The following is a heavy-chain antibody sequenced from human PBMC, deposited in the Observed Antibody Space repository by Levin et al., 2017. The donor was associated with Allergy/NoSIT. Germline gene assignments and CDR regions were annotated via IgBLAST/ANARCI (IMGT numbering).Heavy chain of an antibody. CDR2: INPNSGGT. CDR1: GYTFTGYY. D-gene: IGHD6-19*01. V-gene: IGHV1-2*04. CDR3: ARAGYSSGWYWFDP. Sequence: VASVKVSCKASGYTFTGYYMHWVRQAPGQGLEWMGWINPNSGGTNYAQKFQGWVTMTRDTSISTAYMELSRLRSDDTAVYYCARAGYSSGWYWFDPWGQGTLVTVSS. J-gene: IGHJ5*02.